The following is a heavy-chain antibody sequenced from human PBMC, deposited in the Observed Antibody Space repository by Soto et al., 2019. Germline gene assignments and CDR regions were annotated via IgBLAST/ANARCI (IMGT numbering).Heavy chain of an antibody. V-gene: IGHV4-31*03. CDR2: IYYSGST. J-gene: IGHJ4*02. Sequence: SSETLSLTCTVSGGSISSGGYYWSWIRQHPGKGLEWIGYIYYSGSTYYNPSLKSRVTISVDTSKNQFSLKLSSVTAADTAVYYCAREVAVTRLDYWGQGTLVTVSS. CDR1: GGSISSGGYY. D-gene: IGHD6-19*01. CDR3: AREVAVTRLDY.